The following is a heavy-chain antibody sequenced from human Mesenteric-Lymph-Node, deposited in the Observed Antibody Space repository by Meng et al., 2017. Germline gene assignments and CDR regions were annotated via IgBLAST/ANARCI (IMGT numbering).Heavy chain of an antibody. J-gene: IGHJ5*02. V-gene: IGHV4-39*07. CDR1: GGSISSSSYY. CDR2: IYYSGST. Sequence: SETLSLTCTVSGGSISSSSYYWGWIRQPPGKGLEWIGSIYYSGSTYYNPSLKSRVTISVDTSKNQFSLKLSSVTAADTAVYYCASGANSSGWFDPWGQGTLVTVSS. D-gene: IGHD6-25*01. CDR3: ASGANSSGWFDP.